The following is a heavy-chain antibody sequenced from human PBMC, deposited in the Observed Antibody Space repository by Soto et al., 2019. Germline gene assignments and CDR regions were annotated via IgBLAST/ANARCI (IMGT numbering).Heavy chain of an antibody. CDR3: ARYTVTTYFDP. CDR1: GGTFSSYT. V-gene: IGHV1-69*02. Sequence: QVQLVQSGAEVKKPGSSVKVSCKASGGTFSSYTISWVRQAPGQGLEWMGRIIPILGIANYAKKFQGRVTITADKSTSTAYMELSSLRSEDTAVYYCARYTVTTYFDPWGQGTLVTVSS. D-gene: IGHD4-17*01. J-gene: IGHJ5*02. CDR2: IIPILGIA.